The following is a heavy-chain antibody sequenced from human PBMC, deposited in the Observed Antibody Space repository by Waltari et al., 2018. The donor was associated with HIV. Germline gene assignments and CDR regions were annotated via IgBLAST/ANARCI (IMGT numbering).Heavy chain of an antibody. CDR2: VYDKRTF. CDR3: VRSVWSGSSS. Sequence: LHESGPGRVKPSQTLSLTCSVSGGSVSSANFYWSWVRQAPGKGLEWIAYVYDKRTFNDTPSLKTRVTVSTDASKNQFYLSLRSVTGADTATYYCVRSVWSGSSSWGRGTLVVVSS. D-gene: IGHD3-3*01. CDR1: GGSVSSANFY. V-gene: IGHV4-61*01. J-gene: IGHJ5*02.